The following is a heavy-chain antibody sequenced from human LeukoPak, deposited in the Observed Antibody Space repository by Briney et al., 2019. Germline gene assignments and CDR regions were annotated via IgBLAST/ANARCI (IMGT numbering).Heavy chain of an antibody. CDR2: ISYSGSS. V-gene: IGHV4-59*12. D-gene: IGHD6-19*01. CDR1: NSSISSYY. Sequence: SETLSLACTVSNSSISSYYWSWIRQPPGKGLEWIGYISYSGSSNYNPSLKSRVTISVDTSKNQFSLKLSSVTAADTAVYYCARGGLVSDYWGQGTLVTVSS. CDR3: ARGGLVSDY. J-gene: IGHJ4*02.